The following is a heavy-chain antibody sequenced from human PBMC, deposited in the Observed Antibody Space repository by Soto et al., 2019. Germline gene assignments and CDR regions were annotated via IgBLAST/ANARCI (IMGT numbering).Heavy chain of an antibody. Sequence: GGSLRLSCAASGFTFSSYEMNWVRQAPGKGLEWVSYISSSGSTIYYADSVKGRFTISRDNAKNSLYLQMNSLRAEDTAVYYCARVDPSGSYYYWGQGTLVTVSS. CDR2: ISSSGSTI. D-gene: IGHD1-26*01. J-gene: IGHJ4*02. CDR1: GFTFSSYE. CDR3: ARVDPSGSYYY. V-gene: IGHV3-48*03.